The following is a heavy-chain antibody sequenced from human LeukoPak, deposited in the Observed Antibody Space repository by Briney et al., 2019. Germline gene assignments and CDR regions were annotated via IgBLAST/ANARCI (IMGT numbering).Heavy chain of an antibody. J-gene: IGHJ4*02. CDR1: GGSFSGYY. Sequence: SETLSLTCAVYGGSFSGYYWSWIRQPPGKGLEWIGEINHSGSTNYNPSLKSRVTISVDTSKNQFSLKLSPVTAADTAVYYCARGGTYYYGSGSYYQLSHWGQGTLVTVSS. CDR2: INHSGST. CDR3: ARGGTYYYGSGSYYQLSH. D-gene: IGHD3-10*01. V-gene: IGHV4-34*01.